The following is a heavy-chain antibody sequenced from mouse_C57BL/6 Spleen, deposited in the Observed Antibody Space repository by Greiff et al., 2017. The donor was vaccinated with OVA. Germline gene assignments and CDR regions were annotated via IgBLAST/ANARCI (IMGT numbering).Heavy chain of an antibody. D-gene: IGHD1-1*01. CDR3: ARSGSYYRSDSDY. J-gene: IGHJ2*01. V-gene: IGHV1-69*01. CDR2: IDPSDSYT. CDR1: GYTFTSYW. Sequence: QVQLQQPGAELVMPGASVKLSRKASGYTFTSYWMHWVKQRPGQGLEWIGEIDPSDSYTNYNQKFKGKSTLTVDKSSRTAYMQLSSLTSEDSAVYYCARSGSYYRSDSDYWGQVTTLTVSS.